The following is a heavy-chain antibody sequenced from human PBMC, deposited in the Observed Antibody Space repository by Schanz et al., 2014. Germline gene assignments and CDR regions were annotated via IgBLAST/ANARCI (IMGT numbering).Heavy chain of an antibody. V-gene: IGHV3-64*01. CDR3: ARKSLVSAHYDS. CDR2: ISSKGDMT. D-gene: IGHD2-21*01. J-gene: IGHJ4*02. CDR1: GFTFSTST. Sequence: EVQLVESGGGLVQPGGSLRLSCAASGFTFSTSTMHWVRQAPGKGLEYVSSISSKGDMTFYGNSVKGRFTISRDNSKNTLYLQLGSLSAEDTAVYYCARKSLVSAHYDSWGQGTLVTVSS.